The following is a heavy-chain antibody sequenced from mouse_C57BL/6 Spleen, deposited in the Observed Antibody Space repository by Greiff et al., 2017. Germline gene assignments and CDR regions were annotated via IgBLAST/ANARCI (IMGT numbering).Heavy chain of an antibody. J-gene: IGHJ4*01. CDR2: IYPGNSDT. CDR3: TRSSWDAYAMDY. Sequence: VQLQQSGTVLARPGASVKMSCKTSGYTFTSYWMHWVKQRPGQGLEWIGAIYPGNSDTSYNQKFKGKAKLTAVTSASTAYMELSSLTNEDSAVYYCTRSSWDAYAMDYWGQGTSVTVSS. V-gene: IGHV1-5*01. D-gene: IGHD4-1*01. CDR1: GYTFTSYW.